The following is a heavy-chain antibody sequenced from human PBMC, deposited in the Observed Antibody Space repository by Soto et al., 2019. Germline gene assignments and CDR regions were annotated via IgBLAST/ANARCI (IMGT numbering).Heavy chain of an antibody. V-gene: IGHV5-10-1*01. CDR3: ARHWDCSSTSCYTGWWLLWFDP. CDR1: GYSFTSYW. CDR2: IDPSDSYT. J-gene: IGHJ5*02. D-gene: IGHD2-2*02. Sequence: PGESLKISCKCSGYSFTSYWISWVLQMPGKGLEWMGRIDPSDSYTNYSPSFQGHVTISADKSISTAYLQWSSLKASDTAMYYCARHWDCSSTSCYTGWWLLWFDPWGQGTLVTVSS.